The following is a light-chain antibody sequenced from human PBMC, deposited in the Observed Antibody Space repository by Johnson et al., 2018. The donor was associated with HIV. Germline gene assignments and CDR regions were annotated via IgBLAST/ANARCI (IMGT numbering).Light chain of an antibody. CDR2: ENN. CDR3: GSGDASLSAFFV. V-gene: IGLV1-51*02. Sequence: QSVLTQPPSVSAAPGQKVTISCSGSSSNIGNNYVSWYQQLPGTAPKLLIYENNKRPSGIPDRFSGSKSGTSATLGITGLQTGDEAAYYCGSGDASLSAFFVFGAGTKVTVL. J-gene: IGLJ1*01. CDR1: SSNIGNNY.